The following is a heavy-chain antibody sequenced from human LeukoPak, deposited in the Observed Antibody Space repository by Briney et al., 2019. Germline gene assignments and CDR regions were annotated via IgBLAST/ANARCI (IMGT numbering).Heavy chain of an antibody. J-gene: IGHJ4*02. CDR3: ARDSSDVLTGYYPF. D-gene: IGHD3-9*01. CDR1: GFTFSSYE. CDR2: ISSSGSNI. Sequence: PGGSLRLSCAASGFTFSSYEMNWVRQAPGKGLEWVSYISSSGSNIYYADSVKGRFTISRDNAKNSLYLQMNSLRADDTAVYYWARDSSDVLTGYYPFWGQGTLVTVSS. V-gene: IGHV3-48*03.